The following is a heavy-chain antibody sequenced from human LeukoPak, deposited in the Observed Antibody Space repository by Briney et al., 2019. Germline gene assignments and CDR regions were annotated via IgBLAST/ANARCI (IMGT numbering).Heavy chain of an antibody. Sequence: ASVKVSCKASGYTFTSYDIDWVRQATGQGLEWMGWMNPNSGNTGYAQKFQGRVTMTRNTSISTAYMELSSLRSEDTAVYYCARDAGRLSSSWLDYWGQGTLVPVSS. J-gene: IGHJ4*02. CDR1: GYTFTSYD. V-gene: IGHV1-8*01. CDR2: MNPNSGNT. CDR3: ARDAGRLSSSWLDY. D-gene: IGHD6-13*01.